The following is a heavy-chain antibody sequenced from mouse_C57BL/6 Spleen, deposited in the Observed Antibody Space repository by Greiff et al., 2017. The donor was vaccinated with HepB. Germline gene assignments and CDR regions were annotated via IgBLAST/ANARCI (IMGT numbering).Heavy chain of an antibody. CDR1: GFNIKNTY. CDR2: IDPANGNT. CDR3: ARSGYCGSSYGYYFGY. V-gene: IGHV14-3*01. J-gene: IGHJ2*01. D-gene: IGHD1-1*01. Sequence: VQLQQSVAELVRPGASVKLSCTASGFNIKNTYMHWVKQRPEQGLEWIGRIDPANGNTKYAPKFQGKATITADTSSNTASLQLSSLTSEDTAIYYCARSGYCGSSYGYYFGYWGQGTPLTVSS.